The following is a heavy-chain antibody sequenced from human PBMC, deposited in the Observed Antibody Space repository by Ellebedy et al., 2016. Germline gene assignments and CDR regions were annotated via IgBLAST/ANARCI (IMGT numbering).Heavy chain of an antibody. Sequence: GGSLRLSCAASGFTFSSYAMHWVRQAPGKGLEWVAVISYDGSNKYYADSVKGRFTISRDNSKNTLYLQMNSLRVEDTAVYYCARDGLRLGELSLSLDYWGQGTLVTVSS. CDR3: ARDGLRLGELSLSLDY. J-gene: IGHJ4*02. CDR1: GFTFSSYA. V-gene: IGHV3-30-3*01. CDR2: ISYDGSNK. D-gene: IGHD3-16*02.